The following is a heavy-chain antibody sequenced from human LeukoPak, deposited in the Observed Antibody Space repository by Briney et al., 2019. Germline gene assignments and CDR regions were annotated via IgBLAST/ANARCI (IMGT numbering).Heavy chain of an antibody. CDR3: AKSTTVTQRGYFDY. CDR2: ISYDGSNK. D-gene: IGHD4-17*01. V-gene: IGHV3-30*18. J-gene: IGHJ4*02. CDR1: GFTFSNYG. Sequence: PGGSLRLSCAASGFTFSNYGMHWVRQAPAKGLEWVAIISYDGSNKYYADSVKGRFTISRDNSKNTLYLQMNSLRAEDTAVYYCAKSTTVTQRGYFDYWGQGTLVTVSS.